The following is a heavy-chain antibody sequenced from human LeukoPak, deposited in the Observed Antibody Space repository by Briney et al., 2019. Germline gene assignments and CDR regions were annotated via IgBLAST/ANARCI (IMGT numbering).Heavy chain of an antibody. CDR3: ARYDYGDYVGGMDV. CDR2: ISSSSSYI. D-gene: IGHD4-17*01. J-gene: IGHJ6*02. V-gene: IGHV3-21*01. Sequence: GGSLRLSCAASGFTFSSYSMNWVRQAPGKGLEWVSSISSSSSYIYYADSVKGQFAISRDNAKHSLYLQMNSLRAEDTAVYYCARYDYGDYVGGMDVWGQGTTVTVSS. CDR1: GFTFSSYS.